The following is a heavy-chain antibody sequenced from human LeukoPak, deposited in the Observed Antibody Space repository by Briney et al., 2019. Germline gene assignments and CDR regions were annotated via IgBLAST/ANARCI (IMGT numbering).Heavy chain of an antibody. CDR1: GYTFTNYY. J-gene: IGHJ3*02. CDR3: ARDLVGYYGSGSYYISDAFDI. V-gene: IGHV1-46*01. CDR2: INPSGGST. D-gene: IGHD3-10*01. Sequence: ASVKVSCKASGYTFTNYYMHWVRQAPGQGLEWMGIINPSGGSTSYAQKFQGRVTMTRDTSTSTVYMELSSLRSEDTAVYYCARDLVGYYGSGSYYISDAFDIWGQGTMVTVSS.